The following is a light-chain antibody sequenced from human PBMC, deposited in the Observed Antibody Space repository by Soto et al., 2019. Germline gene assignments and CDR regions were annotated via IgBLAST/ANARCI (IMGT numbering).Light chain of an antibody. J-gene: IGKJ4*01. CDR1: QSISRW. CDR2: EAS. Sequence: DIQMTQSPSTLSASVGDRVTITCRASQSISRWLAWYHQRPGKAPKLLLHEASSLESGVPSRFSGSGSGTEFTLTISSLQPDDFATYYCQQYNSYPLTFGGGTKVEIK. V-gene: IGKV1-5*03. CDR3: QQYNSYPLT.